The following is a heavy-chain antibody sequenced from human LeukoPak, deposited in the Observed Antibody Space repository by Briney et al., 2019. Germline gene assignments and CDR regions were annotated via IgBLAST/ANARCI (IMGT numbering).Heavy chain of an antibody. CDR1: GFTFTSAW. CDR3: TADWPGDSYPIDY. CDR2: VKSKADGETT. V-gene: IGHV3-15*01. Sequence: GGSLRLSCAASGFTFTSAWMSWVRQPPGKGLEWVGRVKSKADGETTDYAAPVKNRFIISRDDSKNMQYLQMNSLKTEDTAVYFCTADWPGDSYPIDYWGQGILVTVPS. D-gene: IGHD2-21*02. J-gene: IGHJ4*02.